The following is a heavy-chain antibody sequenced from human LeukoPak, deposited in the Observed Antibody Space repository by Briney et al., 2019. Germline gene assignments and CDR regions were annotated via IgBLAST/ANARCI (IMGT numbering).Heavy chain of an antibody. Sequence: PSETLSLTCAVYGGSFSGYYWSWIPQPPGKGLEWIGEINHSGSTNYNPSLKSRVTISVDTTKNQFSLKLSSVTAADTAVYYCGRDFYSYGSAHYDYWGQGTLVTVSS. CDR2: INHSGST. D-gene: IGHD5-18*01. CDR1: GGSFSGYY. V-gene: IGHV4-34*01. J-gene: IGHJ4*02. CDR3: GRDFYSYGSAHYDY.